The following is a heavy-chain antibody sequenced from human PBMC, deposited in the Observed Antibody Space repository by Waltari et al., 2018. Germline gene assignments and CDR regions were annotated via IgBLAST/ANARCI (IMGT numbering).Heavy chain of an antibody. J-gene: IGHJ4*02. Sequence: EVQLVQSGAGVKKPGESLKISCKGSGYRFTSYWNGGGRQIPGKGLEWMGIIYPGDSDTRYSPSFQGQVTISADKSISTAYLQWSSLKASDTAMYYCARQEYYYGSGSYYFDYWGQGTLVTVSS. CDR1: GYRFTSYW. V-gene: IGHV5-51*01. CDR3: ARQEYYYGSGSYYFDY. CDR2: IYPGDSDT. D-gene: IGHD3-10*01.